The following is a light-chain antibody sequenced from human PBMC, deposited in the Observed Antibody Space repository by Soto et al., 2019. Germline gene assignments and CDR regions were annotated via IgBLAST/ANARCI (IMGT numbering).Light chain of an antibody. CDR1: ESVSSN. CDR2: GAS. Sequence: EIVMTQVPATLSVSPGERATLACRASESVSSNLAWYQQKPGQAPRLLIYGASIRATGIPARFSGSGSGTEFTLTISSLQSEDFAVYYCQHYNNWPPWTFGQGTKVEI. CDR3: QHYNNWPPWT. J-gene: IGKJ1*01. V-gene: IGKV3-15*01.